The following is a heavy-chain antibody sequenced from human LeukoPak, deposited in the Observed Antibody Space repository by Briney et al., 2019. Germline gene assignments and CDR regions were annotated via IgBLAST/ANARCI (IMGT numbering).Heavy chain of an antibody. CDR3: ARTYYYDSSGYYPYY. D-gene: IGHD3-22*01. CDR2: INPSGGST. Sequence: ASVKVSCKASGYTFTSYYMHRVRQAPGQGLEWMGIINPSGGSTSYAQKFQGRVTMTRDTSTSTVYMELSSLRSEDTAVYYCARTYYYDSSGYYPYYWGQGTLVTVSS. V-gene: IGHV1-46*01. J-gene: IGHJ4*02. CDR1: GYTFTSYY.